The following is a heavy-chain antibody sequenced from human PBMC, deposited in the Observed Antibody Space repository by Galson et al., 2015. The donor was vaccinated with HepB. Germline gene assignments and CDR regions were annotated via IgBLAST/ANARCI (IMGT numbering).Heavy chain of an antibody. CDR2: IIPILGTA. Sequence: SVKVSCKASGGTFSSYTISWVRQAPGQGLEWMGRIIPILGTANYAQKFQGRVTITADKSTSTAYMELSSLRSEDTAVYYCARAYIVVVPAAMGTYGMDVWGQGTTVTVSS. V-gene: IGHV1-69*08. D-gene: IGHD2-2*01. J-gene: IGHJ6*02. CDR1: GGTFSSYT. CDR3: ARAYIVVVPAAMGTYGMDV.